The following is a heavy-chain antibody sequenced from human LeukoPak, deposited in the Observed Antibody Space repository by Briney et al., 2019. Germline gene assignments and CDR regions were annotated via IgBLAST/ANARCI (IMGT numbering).Heavy chain of an antibody. V-gene: IGHV3-21*01. J-gene: IGHJ4*02. CDR1: GFIFSSYT. Sequence: PGRSLRLSCTASGFIFSSYTMNWVRQAAGKGLEWVSSITSSSNYIYYADSMKGRFTISRDNAKNSLYLQMNSLRAEDTAVYYCARDAYSSSSFDYWGQGTLVTVSS. D-gene: IGHD6-19*01. CDR2: ITSSSNYI. CDR3: ARDAYSSSSFDY.